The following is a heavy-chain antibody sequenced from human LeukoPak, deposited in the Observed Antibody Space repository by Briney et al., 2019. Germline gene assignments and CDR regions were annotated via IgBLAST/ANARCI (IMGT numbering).Heavy chain of an antibody. CDR1: GYTFTSYY. D-gene: IGHD2-2*01. Sequence: AASVKVSCEASGYTFTSYYMHWVRQAPGQGLEWMGIVNPSGGSTSYAQKFQGRVTMTRDTSTSTVYMELSSLRSEDTAVYYCASSPGSSCPDYWGQGTLVTVSS. V-gene: IGHV1-46*01. J-gene: IGHJ4*02. CDR3: ASSPGSSCPDY. CDR2: VNPSGGST.